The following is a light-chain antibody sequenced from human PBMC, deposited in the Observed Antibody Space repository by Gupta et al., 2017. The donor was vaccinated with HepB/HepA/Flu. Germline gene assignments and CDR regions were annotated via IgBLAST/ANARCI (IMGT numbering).Light chain of an antibody. CDR3: LRYYGGVWV. V-gene: IGLV7-43*01. J-gene: IGLJ3*02. CDR2: KTS. CDR1: TGEFTSGYY. Sequence: HTVLTQSPSPTLSPVGTVTPPCSPSTGEFTSGYYPNWFQQKPGQPPRTRVYKTSNKHSWTPARFSGSLLGGKAALTLSGVQPEDEADYYCLRYYGGVWVFCGGTKLTVL.